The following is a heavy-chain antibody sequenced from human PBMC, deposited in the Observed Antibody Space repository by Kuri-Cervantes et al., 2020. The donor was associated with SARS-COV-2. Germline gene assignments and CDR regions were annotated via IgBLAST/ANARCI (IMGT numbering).Heavy chain of an antibody. V-gene: IGHV3-48*04. CDR1: GFPSSSYT. Sequence: GGSLRPSCAASGFPSSSYTMNWVRQAPGKGLEWVSYISSSSSTIYYADSVKGRFTISRDNAKNSLYLQMNSLRAEDTALYHCASDLRGYSGYDSGRRGGWFDPWGQGTLVTVSS. CDR3: ASDLRGYSGYDSGRRGGWFDP. J-gene: IGHJ5*02. D-gene: IGHD5-12*01. CDR2: ISSSSSTI.